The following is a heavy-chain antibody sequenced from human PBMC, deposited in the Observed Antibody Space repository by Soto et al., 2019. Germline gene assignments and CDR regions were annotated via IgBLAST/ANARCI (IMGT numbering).Heavy chain of an antibody. CDR1: GGSISSYY. CDR2: IYYSGST. D-gene: IGHD2-2*01. J-gene: IGHJ5*02. Sequence: SETLSLTCTVSGGSISSYYWSWIRQPPGKGLEWIGYIYYSGSTNYNPSLKSRVTISADTSKNQFSLKLSSVTAADTAVYYCARKISCSSTSCYYNWFDPWGQGTLVTVSS. CDR3: ARKISCSSTSCYYNWFDP. V-gene: IGHV4-59*01.